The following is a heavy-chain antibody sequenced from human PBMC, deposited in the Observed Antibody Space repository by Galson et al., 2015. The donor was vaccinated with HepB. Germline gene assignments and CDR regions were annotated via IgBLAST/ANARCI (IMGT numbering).Heavy chain of an antibody. J-gene: IGHJ4*02. D-gene: IGHD2-8*01. V-gene: IGHV1-69*13. CDR1: GGTFSSYA. CDR3: AMPDCTNGVCYSYIAAAAEAFDY. CDR2: IIPIFGTA. Sequence: SVKVSCKASGGTFSSYAISWVRQAPGQGLEWMGGIIPIFGTANYAQKFQGRVTITADESTSTAYMELSSLRSEDTAVYYCAMPDCTNGVCYSYIAAAAEAFDYWGQGTLVTVSS.